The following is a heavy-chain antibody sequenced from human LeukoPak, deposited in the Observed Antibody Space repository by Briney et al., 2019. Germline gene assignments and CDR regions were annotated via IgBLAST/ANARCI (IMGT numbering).Heavy chain of an antibody. CDR2: IYYSGST. Sequence: PSETLSLTCTVSGGSISSYHWGWIRQPPGKGLEWIGSIYYSGSTYYNPSLKSRVTISVDTSKNQFSLKLSSVTAADTAVYYCARQKRFRYYFDYWGQGTLVTVSS. CDR1: GGSISSYH. J-gene: IGHJ4*02. V-gene: IGHV4-39*01. CDR3: ARQKRFRYYFDY.